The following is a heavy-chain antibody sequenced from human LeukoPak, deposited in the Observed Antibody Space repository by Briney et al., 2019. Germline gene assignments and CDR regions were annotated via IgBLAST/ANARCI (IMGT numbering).Heavy chain of an antibody. CDR3: ARARSSSGPLCY. V-gene: IGHV1-46*01. CDR2: INPSGGST. J-gene: IGHJ4*02. Sequence: ASVKVPCKASGYTFTSYYMHWVRQAPGQGLEWMGIINPSGGSTSYAQKFQGRVTITTDESTSTAYMELSSLRSEDTAVYYCARARSSSGPLCYWGQGTLVTVSS. D-gene: IGHD6-13*01. CDR1: GYTFTSYY.